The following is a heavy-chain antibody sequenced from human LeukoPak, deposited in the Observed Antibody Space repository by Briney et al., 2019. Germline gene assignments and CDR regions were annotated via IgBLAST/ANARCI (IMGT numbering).Heavy chain of an antibody. V-gene: IGHV1-2*02. CDR3: ARDDGQWLRLAD. Sequence: ASVKVSCKASGYTFTSYDINWVRQATGQGLEWMGWINPNSGGTNYAQKFQGRVTMTRDTSISTAYMELSRLRSDDTAVYYCARDDGQWLRLADWGQGTLVTVSS. J-gene: IGHJ4*02. D-gene: IGHD5-12*01. CDR1: GYTFTSYD. CDR2: INPNSGGT.